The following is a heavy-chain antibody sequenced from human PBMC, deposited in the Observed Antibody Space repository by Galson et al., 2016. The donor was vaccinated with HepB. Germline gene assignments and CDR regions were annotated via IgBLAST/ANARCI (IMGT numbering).Heavy chain of an antibody. D-gene: IGHD6-6*01. CDR2: IYHSGTS. V-gene: IGHV4-4*02. CDR3: ARIGRDSASSR. Sequence: ETLSLTYAVSGGSISSYNWWSWVRQPPGKGLEWIGEIYHSGTSNYNPSLRSRVTISIDTSKNQFSLKLTSVTAADTAVYYCARIGRDSASSRWSQGTLVTVSS. CDR1: GGSISSYNW. J-gene: IGHJ4*02.